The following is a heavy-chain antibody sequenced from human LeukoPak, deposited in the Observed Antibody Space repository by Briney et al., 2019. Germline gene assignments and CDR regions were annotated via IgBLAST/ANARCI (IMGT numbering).Heavy chain of an antibody. Sequence: SETLSLTCTVSGGSISSYYWSWIRQPPGKGLEWIGYIYYRGSTNYNPSLKSRVTISLDTSKNQLSLKLSFVTAADTAVYYCARNPDFYGSGNFDYWGQGTLVTVSS. J-gene: IGHJ4*02. CDR3: ARNPDFYGSGNFDY. CDR1: GGSISSYY. V-gene: IGHV4-59*01. D-gene: IGHD3-10*01. CDR2: IYYRGST.